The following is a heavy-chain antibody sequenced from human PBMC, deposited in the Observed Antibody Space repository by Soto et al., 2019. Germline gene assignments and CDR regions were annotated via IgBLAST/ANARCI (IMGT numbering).Heavy chain of an antibody. CDR3: AKDGRLGARMHMCGMDV. CDR2: ISGHGGGT. Sequence: ASVKFSCKASGYPCRNYGINSVLQAPGQGFEWMGWISGHGGGTNYGPKFRDRITMATDTSSKTAYLELRSLRSDDTAVYYCAKDGRLGARMHMCGMDVWGQGTTVTVSS. D-gene: IGHD2-21*01. V-gene: IGHV1-18*01. CDR1: GYPCRNYG. J-gene: IGHJ6*02.